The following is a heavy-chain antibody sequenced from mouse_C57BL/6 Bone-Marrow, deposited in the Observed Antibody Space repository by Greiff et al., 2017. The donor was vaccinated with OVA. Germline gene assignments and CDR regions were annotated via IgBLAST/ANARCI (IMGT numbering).Heavy chain of an antibody. CDR2: IDHSDSYT. CDR3: ARSGSSSFAY. V-gene: IGHV1-69*01. CDR1: GYTFTSYW. D-gene: IGHD1-1*01. J-gene: IGHJ3*01. Sequence: QVQLQQPGAELVMPGASVKLSCKASGYTFTSYWMHWVKQRPGQGLEWIGEIDHSDSYTNYNQKFKGKSTLTVDKSSSTAYMQLSSLTSEDSAVYYGARSGSSSFAYWGQGTLVTVSA.